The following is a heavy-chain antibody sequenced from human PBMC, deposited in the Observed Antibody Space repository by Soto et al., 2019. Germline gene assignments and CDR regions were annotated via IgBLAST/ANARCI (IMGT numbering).Heavy chain of an antibody. CDR1: GYIFSTSW. CDR3: ARRYGHYFDY. D-gene: IGHD5-18*01. V-gene: IGHV5-51*01. CDR2: IYPSDSDT. Sequence: GESLKISCKGSGYIFSTSWIGWVRQMPGKGLEWMGIIYPSDSDTRYSPSFQGQVTISADKSISTAYLQWSSLKASDTAMYYCARRYGHYFDYWGQGTLVTVSS. J-gene: IGHJ4*02.